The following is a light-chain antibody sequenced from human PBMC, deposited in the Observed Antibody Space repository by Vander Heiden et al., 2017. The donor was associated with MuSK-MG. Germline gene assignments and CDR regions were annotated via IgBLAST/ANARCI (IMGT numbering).Light chain of an antibody. V-gene: IGKV3-15*01. CDR1: QSVHSN. CDR2: GAS. J-gene: IGKJ1*01. Sequence: ETAMTQSPATLSVSPGESATLSCRASQSVHSNLAWYQQKPGQAPRLRIHGASTRATGIPARFSGSGSGTDFTLIISSLQSEDFAVYYCQQYNDWWTFGQGTKVEIK. CDR3: QQYNDWWT.